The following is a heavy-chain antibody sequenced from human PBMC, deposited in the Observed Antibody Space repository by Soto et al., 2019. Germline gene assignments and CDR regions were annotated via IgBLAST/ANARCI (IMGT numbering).Heavy chain of an antibody. J-gene: IGHJ4*02. V-gene: IGHV4-59*01. CDR1: GGSISSYY. D-gene: IGHD5-12*01. Sequence: ETLSLTCTVSGGSISSYYWSWIRQPPGKGLEWIGYIYYSGSTNYNPSLKSRVTISVDTSKNQFSLKLSSVTAADTAVYYCARVPYTGYVFDYWGQGTLVTLSS. CDR3: ARVPYTGYVFDY. CDR2: IYYSGST.